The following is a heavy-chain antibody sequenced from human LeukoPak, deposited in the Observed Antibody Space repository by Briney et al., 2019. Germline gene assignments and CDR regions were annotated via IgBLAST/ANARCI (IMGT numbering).Heavy chain of an antibody. CDR1: GVTFTKAW. CDR3: TTAWGYYYYGMDV. Sequence: PGGSLRLSCLASGVTFTKAWRSRLRQAPGKGLGWVGRIKSKTDGGTTDYAAPVKGRFSISRDDSKNTLFLQMNSLRTEDTAVYYCTTAWGYYYYGMDVWSQGTTVTVSS. V-gene: IGHV3-15*01. D-gene: IGHD3-16*01. J-gene: IGHJ6*02. CDR2: IKSKTDGGTT.